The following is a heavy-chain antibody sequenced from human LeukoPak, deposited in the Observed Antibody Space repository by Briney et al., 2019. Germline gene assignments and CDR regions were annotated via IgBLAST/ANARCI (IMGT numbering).Heavy chain of an antibody. V-gene: IGHV3-21*01. CDR2: ITSSSSYI. D-gene: IGHD2-21*02. CDR3: ARASSSDRGDL. CDR1: GFTFSSYS. Sequence: GGSLRLSCAASGFTFSSYSMNWVRQAPGKGLEWVSSITSSSSYIYYADSVKGRFTISRDNAKNSLYLQMNSLRAEDTAVYYCARASSSDRGDLWGQGTMVTVSS. J-gene: IGHJ3*01.